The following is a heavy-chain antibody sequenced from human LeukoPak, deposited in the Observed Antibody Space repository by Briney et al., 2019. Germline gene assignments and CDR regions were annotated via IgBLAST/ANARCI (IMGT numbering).Heavy chain of an antibody. J-gene: IGHJ4*02. CDR1: GFTFSSYS. Sequence: GGSLRLSCAASGFTFSSYSMNWVRQAPGKGLEWVSYISSSSSTIYYAVSVKGRFTISRDNAKNSLYLQMNSLRAEDTAVYYCARDGGSGWSYFDYWGQGTLVTVSS. CDR2: ISSSSSTI. CDR3: ARDGGSGWSYFDY. V-gene: IGHV3-48*01. D-gene: IGHD6-19*01.